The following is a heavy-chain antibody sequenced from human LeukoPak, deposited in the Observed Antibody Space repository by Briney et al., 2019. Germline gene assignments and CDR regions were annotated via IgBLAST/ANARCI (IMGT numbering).Heavy chain of an antibody. Sequence: SETLSLTCAVYGGSFSGYYWSWIRQPPGKGLEWIGEINHSGSTNYNPSLKSRVTISVDTSKNQFSLKLSSVTAADTAVYYCARGGYDLRFLEWSSRNWFDPWGPGNPGHRLL. V-gene: IGHV4-34*01. CDR2: INHSGST. CDR3: ARGGYDLRFLEWSSRNWFDP. D-gene: IGHD3-3*01. CDR1: GGSFSGYY. J-gene: IGHJ5*02.